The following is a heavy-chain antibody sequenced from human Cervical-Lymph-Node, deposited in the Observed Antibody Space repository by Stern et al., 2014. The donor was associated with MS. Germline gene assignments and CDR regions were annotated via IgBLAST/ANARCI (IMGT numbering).Heavy chain of an antibody. Sequence: VQLVESGGGVVQPGRSLRLSCSASGFTFSSYGMHWVRQIPGKGLEWVALISSDGTEEFYADSVKGGFTISRDNSMKPLYLQMNGLRAEDTAVYSCAKRRDGFNYLASWGQGTLVTVSS. J-gene: IGHJ5*01. CDR3: AKRRDGFNYLAS. V-gene: IGHV3-30*18. CDR1: GFTFSSYG. CDR2: ISSDGTEE. D-gene: IGHD5-24*01.